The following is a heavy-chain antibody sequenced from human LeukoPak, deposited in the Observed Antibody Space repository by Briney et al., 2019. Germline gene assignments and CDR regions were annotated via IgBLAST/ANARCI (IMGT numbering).Heavy chain of an antibody. Sequence: SETLSLTCTVSGGSISSYYWSWIRQPPGKGLEWIGYIYYSGSTNYNPSLKSRVTIPVDTSKNQFSLKLSSVTAADTTVYYCARVGSGSYPADFDYWGQGTLVTVSS. V-gene: IGHV4-59*01. J-gene: IGHJ4*02. CDR2: IYYSGST. CDR3: ARVGSGSYPADFDY. D-gene: IGHD3-10*01. CDR1: GGSISSYY.